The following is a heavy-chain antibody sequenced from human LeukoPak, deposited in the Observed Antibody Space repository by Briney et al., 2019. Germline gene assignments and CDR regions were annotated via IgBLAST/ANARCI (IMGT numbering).Heavy chain of an antibody. J-gene: IGHJ3*02. V-gene: IGHV1-69*05. Sequence: SVKVSCKASGGTFSSYAISWVRQAPGQGLEWMGGIIPIFGTANYAQKFQGRVTITTDESTSTAYMELSSLRSEDTAVYYCARARDYDFWSGYPTPGAFDIWGQGTMVTVSS. D-gene: IGHD3-3*01. CDR3: ARARDYDFWSGYPTPGAFDI. CDR1: GGTFSSYA. CDR2: IIPIFGTA.